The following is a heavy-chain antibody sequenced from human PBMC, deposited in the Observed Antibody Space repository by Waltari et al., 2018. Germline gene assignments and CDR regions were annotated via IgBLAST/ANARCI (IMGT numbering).Heavy chain of an antibody. V-gene: IGHV1-69*08. Sequence: VQLVQSGAEVKKPGASVQVSCKASGGTLSSYATTWVSHAPGQGLEWMGRIIPIFGTANYAKKFQGRVTITADKSTSTAYMELSSLRSEDTAVYYCARENSSWYDYWGQGTLVTVSS. D-gene: IGHD6-13*01. CDR1: GGTLSSYA. CDR3: ARENSSWYDY. J-gene: IGHJ4*02. CDR2: IIPIFGTA.